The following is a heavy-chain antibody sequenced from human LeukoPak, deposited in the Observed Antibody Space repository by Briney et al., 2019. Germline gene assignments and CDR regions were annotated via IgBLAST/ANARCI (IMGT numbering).Heavy chain of an antibody. CDR2: MNPNSGNT. V-gene: IGHV1-8*01. J-gene: IGHJ5*02. Sequence: GASVKVSCKASGYTFSNYDINWVRQATGQGLEWMGWMNPNSGNTGYAQNFQGRVTMTRNTSVSTACMELSSLTSEDTAVYYCARGRSAALPRQNCFDPWGQGTLVTVSS. CDR1: GYTFSNYD. D-gene: IGHD3-3*01. CDR3: ARGRSAALPRQNCFDP.